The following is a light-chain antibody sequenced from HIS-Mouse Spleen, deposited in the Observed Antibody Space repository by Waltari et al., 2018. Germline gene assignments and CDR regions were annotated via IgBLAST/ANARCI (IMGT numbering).Light chain of an antibody. CDR2: WAS. J-gene: IGKJ2*01. CDR1: QGDLYSSNNKNY. Sequence: DIVMTQSPDSLAVSLGARATINCKSSQGDLYSSNNKNYLAWYQQKPGQPPKLLIYWASTRESGVPDRFSGSGSGTDFTLTISSLQAEDVAVYYCQQYYSTPYTFGQGTKLEIK. V-gene: IGKV4-1*01. CDR3: QQYYSTPYT.